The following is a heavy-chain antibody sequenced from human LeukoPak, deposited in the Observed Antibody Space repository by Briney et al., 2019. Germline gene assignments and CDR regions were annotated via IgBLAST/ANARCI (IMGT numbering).Heavy chain of an antibody. V-gene: IGHV3-7*03. J-gene: IGHJ4*02. D-gene: IGHD2-21*02. CDR1: GFTFSSYW. CDR3: ARAPHIVVVTAMAFDY. CDR2: IKQDGSEK. Sequence: GGSLRLSCAASGFTFSSYWMSWVRQAPGKGLEWVANIKQDGSEKYYVDSVRGRFTISRDNAKNSLYLQMNSLRAEDTAVYYCARAPHIVVVTAMAFDYWGQGTLVTVSS.